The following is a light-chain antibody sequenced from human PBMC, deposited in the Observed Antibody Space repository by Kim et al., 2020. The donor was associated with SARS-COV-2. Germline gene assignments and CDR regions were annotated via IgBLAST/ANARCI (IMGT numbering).Light chain of an antibody. Sequence: SASVGDRVTITCRASQGIRNYLAWIQQKPGKAPKPLIYAASLLESGVSSKFSGSGSGTDFTLTISSLQPEDFANYYCQQYKSYPLTFGGGTKVDIK. V-gene: IGKV1-16*02. J-gene: IGKJ4*01. CDR1: QGIRNY. CDR3: QQYKSYPLT. CDR2: AAS.